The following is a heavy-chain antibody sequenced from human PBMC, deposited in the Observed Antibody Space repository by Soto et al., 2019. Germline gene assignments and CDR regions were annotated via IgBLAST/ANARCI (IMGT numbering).Heavy chain of an antibody. J-gene: IGHJ4*02. V-gene: IGHV1-46*01. CDR2: INPSGGST. D-gene: IGHD2-15*01. Sequence: ASVKVSCKASGYTFTSYHMHWVRQAPGQGLEWMGIINPSGGSTSYAQKFQGRVTMTRDTSTSTVYMELSSLRSEDTAVYYCARSYCSGGSCYFYFDYWGQGTLVTVSS. CDR1: GYTFTSYH. CDR3: ARSYCSGGSCYFYFDY.